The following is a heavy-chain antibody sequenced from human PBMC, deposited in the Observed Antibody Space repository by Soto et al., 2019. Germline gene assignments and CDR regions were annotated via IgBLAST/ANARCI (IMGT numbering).Heavy chain of an antibody. CDR1: GYTFTSYA. V-gene: IGHV1-3*01. Sequence: GASVKVSCKASGYTFTSYAMHWVRQAPGQRLEWMGWINAGNGNTKYSQKFQGRVTITRDTSASTAYMELSSLRSEDTAVYYCARGGVDCTNGVCYRYGMDVWGQGTTVTVS. CDR2: INAGNGNT. J-gene: IGHJ6*02. CDR3: ARGGVDCTNGVCYRYGMDV. D-gene: IGHD2-8*01.